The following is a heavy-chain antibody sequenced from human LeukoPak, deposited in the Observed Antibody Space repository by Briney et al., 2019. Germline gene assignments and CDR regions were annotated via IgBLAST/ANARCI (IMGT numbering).Heavy chain of an antibody. CDR1: GYSFSTYW. Sequence: GESLKISCKVSGYSFSTYWITWVRQMPGGALEWMGRIRPSDSEPNYSPSFQGHVTISADRSINTVYLQWSSLRASDTAIYLCARHYSNDHTLFDFWGQGALVTVST. V-gene: IGHV5-10-1*01. J-gene: IGHJ4*02. D-gene: IGHD2-21*01. CDR2: IRPSDSEP. CDR3: ARHYSNDHTLFDF.